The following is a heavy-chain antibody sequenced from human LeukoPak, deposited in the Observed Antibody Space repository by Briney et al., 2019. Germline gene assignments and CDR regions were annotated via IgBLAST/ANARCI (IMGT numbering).Heavy chain of an antibody. D-gene: IGHD6-13*01. CDR1: GFTFSSYA. Sequence: GGSLRLSCAAAGFTFSSYAMGWVRQAPGKGLEWVSAISGSGGSTYYADSVKGRFAISRDNSKNTLYLQMNSLRAEDTAVYYCANTPGLGSSWYWGQGTMVTVSS. CDR2: ISGSGGST. V-gene: IGHV3-23*01. CDR3: ANTPGLGSSWY. J-gene: IGHJ3*01.